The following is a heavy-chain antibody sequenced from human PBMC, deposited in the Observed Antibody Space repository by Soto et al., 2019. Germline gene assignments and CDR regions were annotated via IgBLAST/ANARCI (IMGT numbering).Heavy chain of an antibody. D-gene: IGHD2-21*01. CDR3: VRAYDY. CDR1: GFTFSGYW. V-gene: IGHV3-74*01. CDR2: VKRDGSIT. J-gene: IGHJ4*02. Sequence: EVQLVESGGGLVQPGGSLRLSCAASGFTFSGYWIHWVRQVPGKGLAWVSRVKRDGSITNYADSVKGRFTISRDNAKNTLYLQMNSLRAEDTAIYYCVRAYDYWGQGTLVTVSS.